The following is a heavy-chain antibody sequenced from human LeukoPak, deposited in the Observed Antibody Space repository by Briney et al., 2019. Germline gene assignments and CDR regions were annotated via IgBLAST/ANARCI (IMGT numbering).Heavy chain of an antibody. Sequence: RGSLRLSCAASGFTVSSNYMSWVRQAPGKGLEWVSVIYSGGSTYYADSVKGRFAISRDNSKNTLYLQMNSLRAEDTAVYYCARSGYYYGSGSHFDYWGQGTLVTVSS. CDR2: IYSGGST. D-gene: IGHD3-10*01. V-gene: IGHV3-53*01. CDR1: GFTVSSNY. CDR3: ARSGYYYGSGSHFDY. J-gene: IGHJ4*02.